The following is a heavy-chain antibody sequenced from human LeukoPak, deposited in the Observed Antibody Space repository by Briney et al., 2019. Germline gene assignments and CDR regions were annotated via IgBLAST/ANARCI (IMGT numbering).Heavy chain of an antibody. CDR3: ARQGLDGDYATGSASFDF. V-gene: IGHV5-51*01. CDR2: IYPGDSDT. CDR1: GYSFTSYW. D-gene: IGHD4-17*01. Sequence: GESLKISCKGSGYSFTSYWIGWARQMPGKGLEWMGTIYPGDSDTKYSPPFQGQVTISVDKSISTAYLQWSGLKSSDTAIYYCARQGLDGDYATGSASFDFWGQGTLVTVSS. J-gene: IGHJ4*02.